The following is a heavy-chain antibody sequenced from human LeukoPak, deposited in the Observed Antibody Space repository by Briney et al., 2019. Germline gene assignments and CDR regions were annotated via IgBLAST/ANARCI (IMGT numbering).Heavy chain of an antibody. Sequence: GGSLRLSCAASGLTFSSHLMHWVRQAPGKGLVWVSHINSDGSSTSYADSVKGRFTISRDNAKNTLYLQMNSLRVEDTAVYYCVRDPPGEGMDVWGQGTTVNVSS. V-gene: IGHV3-74*01. CDR2: INSDGSST. CDR3: VRDPPGEGMDV. D-gene: IGHD3-16*01. J-gene: IGHJ6*02. CDR1: GLTFSSHL.